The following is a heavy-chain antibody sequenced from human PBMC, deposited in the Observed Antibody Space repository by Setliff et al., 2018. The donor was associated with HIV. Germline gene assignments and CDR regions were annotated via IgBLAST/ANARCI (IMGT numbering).Heavy chain of an antibody. V-gene: IGHV4-31*03. J-gene: IGHJ5*02. D-gene: IGHD6-25*01. Sequence: SETLSLTCTVSGGSINSGEYYWSWSRQRPGKGLEWMGYIYNTGDAYNNPPLKGRVTISIDTSKNQFSLRLTSVTAADTAVYYCARWYTTGRGWFDPWGQGTLVTVSS. CDR3: ARWYTTGRGWFDP. CDR1: GGSINSGEYY. CDR2: IYNTGDA.